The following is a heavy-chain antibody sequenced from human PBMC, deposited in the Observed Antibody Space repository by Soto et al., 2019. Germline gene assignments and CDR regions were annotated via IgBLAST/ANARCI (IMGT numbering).Heavy chain of an antibody. D-gene: IGHD6-6*01. V-gene: IGHV3-33*01. CDR2: IWYDGSNK. J-gene: IGHJ4*02. Sequence: QVQPVESGGGVVQPGRSLRLSCAASGFTFSSYGMHWVRQAPGKGLEWVAVIWYDGSNKYYADSVKGRFTISRDNSKNTLYLQMNSLRAEDTAVYYCAREPYRSSGFFDYWGQGTLVTVSS. CDR1: GFTFSSYG. CDR3: AREPYRSSGFFDY.